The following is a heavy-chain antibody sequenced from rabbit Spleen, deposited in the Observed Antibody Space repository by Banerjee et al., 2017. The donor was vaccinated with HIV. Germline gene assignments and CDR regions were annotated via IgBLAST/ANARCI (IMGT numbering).Heavy chain of an antibody. V-gene: IGHV1S40*01. CDR3: ARDTSSSFSSYGMDL. Sequence: QSLEESGGDLVKPGASLTLTCIASGVSFSGDYYMCWVRQAPGKGLEWIACIDAGSSGFTYFANWAKGRFTISKTSSTTVTLQMTSLTAADTATYFCARDTSSSFSSYGMDLWGPGTLVTVS. J-gene: IGHJ6*01. CDR1: GVSFSGDYY. CDR2: IDAGSSGFT. D-gene: IGHD1-1*01.